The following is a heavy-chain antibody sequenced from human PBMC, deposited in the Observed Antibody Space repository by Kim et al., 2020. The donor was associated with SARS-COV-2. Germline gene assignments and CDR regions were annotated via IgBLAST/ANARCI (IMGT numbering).Heavy chain of an antibody. CDR2: IGGSGATT. Sequence: GGSLRLSCAASGFTFRNSGMSWARQAPGKGLEWVSSIGGSGATTYYADSVKGRFTISRDNSKNTMYLQMNSVRAEDTAVYYCAEVSSSRDWGQGTLVTVSS. D-gene: IGHD6-13*01. CDR3: AEVSSSRD. V-gene: IGHV3-23*01. J-gene: IGHJ4*02. CDR1: GFTFRNSG.